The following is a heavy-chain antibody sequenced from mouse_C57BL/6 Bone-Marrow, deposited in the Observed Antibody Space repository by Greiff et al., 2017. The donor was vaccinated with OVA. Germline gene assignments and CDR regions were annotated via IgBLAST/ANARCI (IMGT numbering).Heavy chain of an antibody. Sequence: EVQRVESGPELVKPGASVKIPCKASGYTFTDYNMDWVKQSHGKSLEWIGDINPNNGGTIYNQKFKGKATLTVDKSSSTAYMELRSLTSEDTAVYYCARGGRPYAMDYWGQGTSVTVSS. CDR3: ARGGRPYAMDY. CDR1: GYTFTDYN. V-gene: IGHV1-18*01. CDR2: INPNNGGT. J-gene: IGHJ4*01.